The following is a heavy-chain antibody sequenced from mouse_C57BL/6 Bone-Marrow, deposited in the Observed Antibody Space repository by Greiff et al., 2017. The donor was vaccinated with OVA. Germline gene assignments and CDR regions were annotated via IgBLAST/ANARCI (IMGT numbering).Heavy chain of an antibody. V-gene: IGHV1-4*01. CDR1: GYTFTSYT. CDR3: ARRSKRWLVFDY. D-gene: IGHD2-3*01. CDR2: INPSSGYT. J-gene: IGHJ2*01. Sequence: LVESGAELARPGASVKMSCKASGYTFTSYTMHWVKQRPGQGLEWIGYINPSSGYTTYNQKFKDKATLTADKSSSTAYMQLSSLTSEDSAVYYCARRSKRWLVFDYWGQGTTLTVSS.